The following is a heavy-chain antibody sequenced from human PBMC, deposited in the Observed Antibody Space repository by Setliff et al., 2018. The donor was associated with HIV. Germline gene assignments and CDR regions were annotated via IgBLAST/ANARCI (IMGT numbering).Heavy chain of an antibody. CDR1: GGTFSSYA. J-gene: IGHJ4*02. CDR2: LSPSRGNT. D-gene: IGHD3-10*01. Sequence: ASVKVSCKASGGTFSSYAINWVRQAAGQGLEWMGWLSPSRGNTGYAQKFQGRVTMTRNTSISTAYMELSSLKSEDTAVYYCARPGNWGDRSMNYWGQGTLVTVSS. CDR3: ARPGNWGDRSMNY. V-gene: IGHV1-8*02.